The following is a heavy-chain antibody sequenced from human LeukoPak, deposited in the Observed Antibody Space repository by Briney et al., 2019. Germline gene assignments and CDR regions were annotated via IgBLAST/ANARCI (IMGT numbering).Heavy chain of an antibody. Sequence: SETLSLTCTVSGGSISSYYWSWIRQPPGKGLEWIGYIYYSGSTNYNPSLKSRVTISVDTSKNQFSLKLSSVTAADTAVYYCARHADSSGWEKFDGDYWGQGTLVTVSS. D-gene: IGHD6-19*01. J-gene: IGHJ4*02. V-gene: IGHV4-59*08. CDR1: GGSISSYY. CDR2: IYYSGST. CDR3: ARHADSSGWEKFDGDY.